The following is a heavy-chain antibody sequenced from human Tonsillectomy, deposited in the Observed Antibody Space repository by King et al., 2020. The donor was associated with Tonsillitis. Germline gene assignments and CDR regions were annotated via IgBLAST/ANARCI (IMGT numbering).Heavy chain of an antibody. J-gene: IGHJ6*03. D-gene: IGHD1-14*01. V-gene: IGHV1-69*18. Sequence: VQLVESGAEVKKPASSVKVSCEASGGTFSSYVFNGVRQAPGHGLEWMGTIIPMFGTVIYAQNFQARVTITADESTSTVNMELSSLRSDDAAVYYCSLVPDFYMDVWGEGTTVTVSS. CDR3: SLVPDFYMDV. CDR2: IIPMFGTV. CDR1: GGTFSSYV.